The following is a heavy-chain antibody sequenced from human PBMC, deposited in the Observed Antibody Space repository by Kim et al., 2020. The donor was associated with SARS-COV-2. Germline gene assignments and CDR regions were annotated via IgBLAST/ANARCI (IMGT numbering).Heavy chain of an antibody. D-gene: IGHD6-19*01. Sequence: GGSLRLSCAASGFTFSSYAMSWVRQAPGKGLEWVSAISGSGGSTYYADSVKGRFTISRDNSKNTLYLQMNSLRAEDTAVYYCAKDPSSFSSGWTYYYGMDVWGQGTTVTVSS. V-gene: IGHV3-23*01. J-gene: IGHJ6*02. CDR2: ISGSGGST. CDR1: GFTFSSYA. CDR3: AKDPSSFSSGWTYYYGMDV.